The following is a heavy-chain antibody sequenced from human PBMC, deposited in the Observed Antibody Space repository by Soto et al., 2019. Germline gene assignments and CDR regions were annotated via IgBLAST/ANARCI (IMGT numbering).Heavy chain of an antibody. CDR1: GFTFSSYG. J-gene: IGHJ4*02. CDR3: ARDGDYGDYYPLDY. CDR2: IWYDGSNK. D-gene: IGHD4-17*01. V-gene: IGHV3-33*01. Sequence: QVQLVESGGGVVQPGRSLRLSCAASGFTFSSYGMHWVRQAPGKGLEWVAVIWYDGSNKYYADSVKGRFTISRDNSKNTLYLQMNSLRAEDTAVDYCARDGDYGDYYPLDYWGQGTLVTVSS.